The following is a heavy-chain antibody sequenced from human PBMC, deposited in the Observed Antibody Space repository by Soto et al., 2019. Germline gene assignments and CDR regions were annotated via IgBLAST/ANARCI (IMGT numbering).Heavy chain of an antibody. J-gene: IGHJ3*02. CDR2: VSGSSGTM. CDR3: ARGGDSYGSRNAFDI. CDR1: GFTFRSYS. Sequence: QPGGSLRLSCASSGFTFRSYSMNWVRQAPGKGLEWLSYVSGSSGTMYYADSVRGRFTISRDNAQNSLYLQMSSLGADDTAVYYCARGGDSYGSRNAFDIWGQGTVVTVSS. D-gene: IGHD5-18*01. V-gene: IGHV3-48*01.